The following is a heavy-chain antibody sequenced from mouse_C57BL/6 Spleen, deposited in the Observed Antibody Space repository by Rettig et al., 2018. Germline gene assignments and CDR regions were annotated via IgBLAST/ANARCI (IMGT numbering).Heavy chain of an antibody. D-gene: IGHD2-4*01. CDR3: AREEDYDYVYWYFDV. J-gene: IGHJ1*03. CDR1: GYSITSGYY. CDR2: ISYDGSN. V-gene: IGHV3-6*01. Sequence: DVQLQESGPALVKPSQSLSLTCSVTGYSITSGYYWNWIRQFPGNKLEWMGYISYDGSNNYNPSLKNRISITRDTSKNQFFLKLNSVTTEDTATYYCAREEDYDYVYWYFDVWGTGTTVTVSS.